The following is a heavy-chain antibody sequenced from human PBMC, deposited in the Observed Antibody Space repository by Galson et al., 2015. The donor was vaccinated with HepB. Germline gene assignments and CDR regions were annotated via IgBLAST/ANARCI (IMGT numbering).Heavy chain of an antibody. CDR3: ARVLYYYDSSGWGWFDP. CDR1: GFTFSSYW. Sequence: SLRLSCAASGFTFSSYWMSWVRQAPGKGLEWVANIKQDGSEKYYVDSVKGRFTISRDNAKNSLYLQMNSLRAEDTAVYYCARVLYYYDSSGWGWFDPWGQGTLVTVSS. D-gene: IGHD3-22*01. J-gene: IGHJ5*02. CDR2: IKQDGSEK. V-gene: IGHV3-7*03.